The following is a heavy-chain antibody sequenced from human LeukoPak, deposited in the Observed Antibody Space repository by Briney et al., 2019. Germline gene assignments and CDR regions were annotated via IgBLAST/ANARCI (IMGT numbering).Heavy chain of an antibody. Sequence: SQTLSLTCTVSGGSIIRGAFYWHWIRQPAGKGLEWIGRVHTSGSTHYDPSLSSRVIISLDTSKNQCSLRLSSVTAADTAVYYCARGPANGASYFDYWGQGSLVTVSS. J-gene: IGHJ4*02. CDR3: ARGPANGASYFDY. CDR1: GGSIIRGAFY. D-gene: IGHD2-8*01. CDR2: VHTSGST. V-gene: IGHV4-61*02.